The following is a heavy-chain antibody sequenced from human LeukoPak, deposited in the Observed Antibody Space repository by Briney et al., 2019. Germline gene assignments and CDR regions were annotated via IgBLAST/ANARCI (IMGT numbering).Heavy chain of an antibody. Sequence: SETLSLTCAVSGGSISSGGYSWSWIRQPPGKGLEWIGYIYHSGSTYYNPSLKSRVTISVDRSKNQFSLKLSSVTAADTAVYYCARVGYSGSSDAFDIWGQGTMVTVSS. D-gene: IGHD1-26*01. CDR1: GGSISSGGYS. J-gene: IGHJ3*02. V-gene: IGHV4-30-2*01. CDR3: ARVGYSGSSDAFDI. CDR2: IYHSGST.